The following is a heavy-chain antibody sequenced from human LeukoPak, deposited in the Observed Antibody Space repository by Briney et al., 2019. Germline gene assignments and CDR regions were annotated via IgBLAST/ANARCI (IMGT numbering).Heavy chain of an antibody. Sequence: SETLSLTCAVYGGSFSGYYWSWIRQPAGKGLEWIGRIYTSGSTNYNPSLKSRVTMSVDTSKNQFSLKLSSVTAADTAVYYCARGGYSHQYSMDVWGKGTTVTVSS. V-gene: IGHV4-59*10. CDR2: IYTSGST. CDR3: ARGGYSHQYSMDV. J-gene: IGHJ6*03. CDR1: GGSFSGYY. D-gene: IGHD5-18*01.